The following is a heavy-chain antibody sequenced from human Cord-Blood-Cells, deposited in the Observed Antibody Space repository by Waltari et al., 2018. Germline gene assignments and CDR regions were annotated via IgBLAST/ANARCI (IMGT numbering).Heavy chain of an antibody. CDR3: ARRVVVLMVYAIGSEYYFDY. CDR2: VYYSGSI. Sequence: QLQLQESGPGLVKPSETLSLTCTVSGGSISSSSYYWGWIRQPPGKGLEWIGSVYYSGSIDYNPSLKSRVTISVDTSKNQFSLKLSSVTAADTAVYYCARRVVVLMVYAIGSEYYFDYWGQGTLVTVSS. D-gene: IGHD2-8*01. J-gene: IGHJ4*02. CDR1: GGSISSSSYY. V-gene: IGHV4-39*01.